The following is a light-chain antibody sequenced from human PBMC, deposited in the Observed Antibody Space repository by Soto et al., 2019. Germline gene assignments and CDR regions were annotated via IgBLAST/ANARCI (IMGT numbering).Light chain of an antibody. V-gene: IGLV2-23*02. CDR2: EVS. J-gene: IGLJ1*01. CDR3: CSYARSVTYV. CDR1: SSDVGSYDV. Sequence: QSALTQPASVSGSPGQSITISCTGTSSDVGSYDVVSWYHHHPGKAPKLLIYEVSERPSGSSDRFSGSKSGNTASLTISGLQAEDEADYYCCSYARSVTYVFGTGTKLTVL.